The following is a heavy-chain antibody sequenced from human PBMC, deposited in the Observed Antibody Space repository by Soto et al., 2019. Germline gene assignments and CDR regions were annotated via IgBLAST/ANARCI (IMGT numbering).Heavy chain of an antibody. D-gene: IGHD6-13*01. CDR3: ARMASAGTLNWFDP. CDR2: MNPGSGKT. V-gene: IGHV1-8*02. Sequence: QVQLVQSGAEVKEPGASVRVSCKASGYTFINFDISWVRQAAGQGLEWLGWMNPGSGKTGYASKCQGRGAMTRDASTGTSHLELSSLTSDDTAVYYCARMASAGTLNWFDPWGQGTLVTVSS. CDR1: GYTFINFD. J-gene: IGHJ5*02.